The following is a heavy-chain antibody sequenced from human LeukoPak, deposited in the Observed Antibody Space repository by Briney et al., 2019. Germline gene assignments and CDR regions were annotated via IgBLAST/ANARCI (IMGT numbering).Heavy chain of an antibody. J-gene: IGHJ5*02. V-gene: IGHV4-59*12. D-gene: IGHD1-26*01. CDR2: INYSGST. CDR3: ARDGSYYRDWFDP. Sequence: SETLSLTCTVSGGSISSYYWSWIRQPPGKGLEWIGYINYSGSTNYNPSLKSRVTISVDTSENQFSLKLNSVTAADTAVYYCARDGSYYRDWFDPRGQGTLVTVS. CDR1: GGSISSYY.